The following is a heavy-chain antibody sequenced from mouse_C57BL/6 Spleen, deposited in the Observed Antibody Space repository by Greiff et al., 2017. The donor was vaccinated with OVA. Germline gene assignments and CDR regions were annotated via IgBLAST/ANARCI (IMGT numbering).Heavy chain of an antibody. CDR2: ISYDGSN. D-gene: IGHD1-2*01. V-gene: IGHV3-6*01. CDR1: GYSITSGYY. CDR3: ARATFVPYYAMDY. Sequence: ESGPGLVKPSQSLSLTCSVTGYSITSGYYWNWIRQFPGNKLEWMGYISYDGSNNYNPSLKNRISITRDTSKNQFFLKLNSVTTEDTATYYCARATFVPYYAMDYWGQGTSVTVSS. J-gene: IGHJ4*01.